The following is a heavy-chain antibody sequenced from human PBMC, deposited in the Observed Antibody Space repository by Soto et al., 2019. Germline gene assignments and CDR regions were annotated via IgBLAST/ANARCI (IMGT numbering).Heavy chain of an antibody. CDR1: GFTFSTSG. Sequence: QVQLVESGGGVVQSGRSLRLSCAASGFTFSTSGMYWIRQAPGKGLEWVAMISHDGGATYYVDSVKGRFTISRDTDKNTLHLQMDCLRPEDTATYYCAKDWGSSGWYNWFDPWGQGTLVTVSS. CDR2: ISHDGGAT. CDR3: AKDWGSSGWYNWFDP. D-gene: IGHD6-13*01. J-gene: IGHJ5*02. V-gene: IGHV3-30*18.